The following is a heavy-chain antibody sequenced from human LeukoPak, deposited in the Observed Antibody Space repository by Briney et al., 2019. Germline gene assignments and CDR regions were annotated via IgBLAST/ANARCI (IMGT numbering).Heavy chain of an antibody. CDR2: IYYGGST. D-gene: IGHD3-22*01. V-gene: IGHV4-59*08. Sequence: SETLSLTCTVSSGSISNYYWSWIRQPPGKGLECIGCIYYGGSTNYNPSLKSRVTISVDTSRNQFSLKLTSVTAADTAVYYCAKVSDRDSSGYYWGFEYWGQGTLVTVSS. CDR1: SGSISNYY. J-gene: IGHJ4*02. CDR3: AKVSDRDSSGYYWGFEY.